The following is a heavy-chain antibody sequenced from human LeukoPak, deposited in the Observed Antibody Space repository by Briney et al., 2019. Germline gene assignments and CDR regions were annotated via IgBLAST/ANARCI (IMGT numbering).Heavy chain of an antibody. Sequence: GGSLRLSCAASGFTFSDYYMSWIRQAPGKGLEWVSYISSSGSTIYYADSVKGRFTISRDNAKNSLYLQMNSLRAEDTAVYYCARDSYCSSTSCYEGYWGQGTLVTVSS. V-gene: IGHV3-11*04. J-gene: IGHJ4*02. CDR1: GFTFSDYY. CDR3: ARDSYCSSTSCYEGY. CDR2: ISSSGSTI. D-gene: IGHD2-2*01.